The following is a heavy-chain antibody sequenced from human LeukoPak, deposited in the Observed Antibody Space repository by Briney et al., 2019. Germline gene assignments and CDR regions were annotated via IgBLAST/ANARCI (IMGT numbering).Heavy chain of an antibody. Sequence: GSLRLSCAASRFTFSGSAMHWVRQASGKGLEWVGRIRSKANSYATAYAASVKGRFTISRDDSKTTAYLQMNSLKTEETAVYYCTTHDYGDATDYWGQGNLVTVSS. V-gene: IGHV3-73*01. CDR1: RFTFSGSA. CDR3: TTHDYGDATDY. D-gene: IGHD4-17*01. J-gene: IGHJ4*02. CDR2: IRSKANSYAT.